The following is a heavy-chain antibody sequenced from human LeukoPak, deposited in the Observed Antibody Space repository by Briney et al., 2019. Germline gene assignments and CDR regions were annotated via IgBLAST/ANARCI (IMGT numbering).Heavy chain of an antibody. CDR3: ARDRALYDRSGYYYTEDDY. CDR1: GFIFTIYW. J-gene: IGHJ4*02. Sequence: GGSLRLSCAASGFIFTIYWMSWVRQAPGKGLEWVANIKQDESEKYYVDSVKGRFTISRDNAKNSVYLQMNSLRVEDTAVYYCARDRALYDRSGYYYTEDDYWGQGTLVTVSS. V-gene: IGHV3-7*01. D-gene: IGHD3-22*01. CDR2: IKQDESEK.